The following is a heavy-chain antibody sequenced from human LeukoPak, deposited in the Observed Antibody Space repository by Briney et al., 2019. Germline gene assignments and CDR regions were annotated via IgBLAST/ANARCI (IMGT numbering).Heavy chain of an antibody. Sequence: GGPLRLSCAASGFTFSRYWMSWVRQAPGKGLEWVAKIKQDGSEKYCVDSVKGRFTISRDNAKNSLYLQMNSLRAEDTAVYYCARVRYGFHFDYWGQGTLVTVSS. D-gene: IGHD5-18*01. CDR3: ARVRYGFHFDY. CDR2: IKQDGSEK. CDR1: GFTFSRYW. V-gene: IGHV3-7*03. J-gene: IGHJ4*02.